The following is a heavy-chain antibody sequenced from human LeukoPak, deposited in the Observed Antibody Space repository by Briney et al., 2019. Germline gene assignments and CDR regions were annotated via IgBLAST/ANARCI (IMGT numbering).Heavy chain of an antibody. J-gene: IGHJ4*02. D-gene: IGHD2-2*01. Sequence: GGSLRLSCAASGFIFSSYAMSWVRQAPGKGLEWVSGISDSGGSTYYADSVKGRFTISRDDSKNTLYLQMSNLRGEDTAVYYCAKDKLTYCSSISCSFDNWGQGTLVTVSS. CDR1: GFIFSSYA. CDR2: ISDSGGST. CDR3: AKDKLTYCSSISCSFDN. V-gene: IGHV3-23*01.